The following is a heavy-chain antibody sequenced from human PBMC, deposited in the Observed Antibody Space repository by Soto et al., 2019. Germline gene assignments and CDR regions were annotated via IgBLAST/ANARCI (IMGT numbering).Heavy chain of an antibody. V-gene: IGHV3-23*01. CDR2: ISGSGGST. Sequence: EVQLLESGGGLVQPGGSLRLSCAASGFTFSSYAMSWVRQAPGKGLEWVSAISGSGGSTYYADSVKGRFTISRDNSKNTLYRKRKSLSAEDRAVYYCAKGGLADSGYGGQGPLVTVSS. CDR1: GFTFSSYA. D-gene: IGHD3-16*01. CDR3: AKGGLADSGY. J-gene: IGHJ4*02.